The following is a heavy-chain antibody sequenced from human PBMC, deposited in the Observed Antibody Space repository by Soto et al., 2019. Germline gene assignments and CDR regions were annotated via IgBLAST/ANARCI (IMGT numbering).Heavy chain of an antibody. CDR3: ARDSRSTVTTPYYYYYGMDV. D-gene: IGHD4-17*01. Sequence: QVQLVQSGAEVKKPGSSVKVSCKASGGTFSSYAISWVRQAPGQGLEWMGGIIPIFGTANYAQKFQGRVTITADGSTSTAYMELSSLRSEDTAVYYCARDSRSTVTTPYYYYYGMDVWGQGTTVTVSS. V-gene: IGHV1-69*01. CDR1: GGTFSSYA. J-gene: IGHJ6*02. CDR2: IIPIFGTA.